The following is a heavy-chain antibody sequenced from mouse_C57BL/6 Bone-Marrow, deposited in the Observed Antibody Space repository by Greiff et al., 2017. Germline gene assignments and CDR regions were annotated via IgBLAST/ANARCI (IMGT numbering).Heavy chain of an antibody. CDR2: ISYDGSN. D-gene: IGHD1-1*01. CDR1: GYSITSGYY. CDR3: AREGSGVVGGYFDY. V-gene: IGHV3-6*01. J-gene: IGHJ2*01. Sequence: VQLQQSGPGLVKPSQSLSLTCSVTGYSITSGYYWNWIRQFPGNKLEWMGYISYDGSNNYNPSLKNRISITRDTSKNQFFLKLNSVTTEETATYYCAREGSGVVGGYFDYWGQGTTLTVSS.